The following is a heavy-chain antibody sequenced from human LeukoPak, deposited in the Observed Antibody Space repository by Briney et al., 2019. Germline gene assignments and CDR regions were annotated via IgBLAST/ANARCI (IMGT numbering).Heavy chain of an antibody. D-gene: IGHD3-22*01. CDR2: ISGSGGST. J-gene: IGHJ5*02. CDR3: AKDKAMIVTAGRFDP. V-gene: IGHV3-23*01. CDR1: GFTFSSYA. Sequence: GGSLRLSCAASGFTFSSYAMSWVRQAPGKGLEWVSAISGSGGSTYYADSVKGRFTISRDNSKNTLYLQMNSLRAEDTAVYYCAKDKAMIVTAGRFDPWGQGTLVTVSS.